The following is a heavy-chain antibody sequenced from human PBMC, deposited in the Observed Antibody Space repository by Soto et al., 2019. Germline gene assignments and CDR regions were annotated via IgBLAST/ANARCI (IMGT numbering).Heavy chain of an antibody. J-gene: IGHJ4*02. Sequence: EVQMLESGGGLVQPGGSLRLSCAASGFTFNSYAMSWVRQAPGKGLEWVSAVTGSGSSTYYADSVKGRFTISRDNSKNTLYLQMNSLRVEDTAVYYCATSVYHISSVYWGQGTLVTVSS. CDR1: GFTFNSYA. CDR3: ATSVYHISSVY. V-gene: IGHV3-23*01. CDR2: VTGSGSST. D-gene: IGHD6-6*01.